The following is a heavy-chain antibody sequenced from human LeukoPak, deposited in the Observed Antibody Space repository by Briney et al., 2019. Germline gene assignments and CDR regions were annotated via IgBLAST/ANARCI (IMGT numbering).Heavy chain of an antibody. CDR3: ARRGSNYFIDY. V-gene: IGHV3-66*04. CDR2: IYSGGST. Sequence: GGSLRLSCAASGFTVSSNYMSWVRQAPGKGLEWVSVIYSGGSTYYADSVKGRFTISRDNSKNTLYLQMSSLRAEDTAVYYCARRGSNYFIDYWGQGTLVTVSS. CDR1: GFTVSSNY. J-gene: IGHJ4*02. D-gene: IGHD4-11*01.